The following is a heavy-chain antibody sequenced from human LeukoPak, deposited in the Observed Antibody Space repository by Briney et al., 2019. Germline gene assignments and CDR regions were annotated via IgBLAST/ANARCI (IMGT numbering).Heavy chain of an antibody. D-gene: IGHD5-18*01. Sequence: SETLSLTCTVSGGSISNYYWSWIRQPPGKGLEWIGYVYYRGSTNYNPSLQSRVTISLDMSKNQFSLKLTSVTAADTAVHYCAREYSNGHFDQWGQGTLVTVSS. V-gene: IGHV4-59*01. J-gene: IGHJ4*02. CDR3: AREYSNGHFDQ. CDR2: VYYRGST. CDR1: GGSISNYY.